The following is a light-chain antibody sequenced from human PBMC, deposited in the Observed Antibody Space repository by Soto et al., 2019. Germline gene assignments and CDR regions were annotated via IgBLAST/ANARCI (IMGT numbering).Light chain of an antibody. V-gene: IGKV3-11*01. CDR1: QSVSSY. CDR2: DAS. Sequence: EIVLTQSPATLSLSPGERATLSCRASQSVSSYLAWYQQKPGQAPRLLSYDASNRATGIPARFSGSGSGTDCTLTISSLEPEDFAVYYCQQRSNWPPITFGQGTRLEIK. CDR3: QQRSNWPPIT. J-gene: IGKJ5*01.